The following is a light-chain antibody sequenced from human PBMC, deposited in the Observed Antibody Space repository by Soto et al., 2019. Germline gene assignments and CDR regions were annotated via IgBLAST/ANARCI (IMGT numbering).Light chain of an antibody. Sequence: QSVLTQPASVSGSPGQSITISCTGTSSDIGDYDYVSWYQQHPGKAPKLLISEVSNRPSGVSNRFSGSKSGNTASLTISGLQAEDEADYYCNSYASGNTRVFXTGTKLTVL. CDR2: EVS. CDR1: SSDIGDYDY. V-gene: IGLV2-14*01. J-gene: IGLJ1*01. CDR3: NSYASGNTRV.